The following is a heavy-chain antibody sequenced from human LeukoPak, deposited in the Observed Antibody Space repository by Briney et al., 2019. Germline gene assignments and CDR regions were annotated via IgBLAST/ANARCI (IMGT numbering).Heavy chain of an antibody. J-gene: IGHJ4*02. CDR3: ASIVGATKVGVK. V-gene: IGHV1-8*03. D-gene: IGHD1-26*01. CDR2: MNPNSGNT. CDR1: GYTFTSYD. Sequence: ASVKVSCKASGYTFTSYDINWVRQATGQGLEWMGWMNPNSGNTGYAQKFQGGVTITRNTSISTAYMELSSLRSEDTAVYYCASIVGATKVGVKWGQGTLVTVSS.